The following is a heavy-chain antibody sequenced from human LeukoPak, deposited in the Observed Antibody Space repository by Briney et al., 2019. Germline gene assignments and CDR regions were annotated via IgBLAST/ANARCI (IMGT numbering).Heavy chain of an antibody. CDR1: GGSFSSGDYS. CDR3: ARDLFGTGGASDY. Sequence: PSETLSLTCTVSGGSFSSGDYSWSWIRQPPGKGLEWIGYIYYSGSTYYNPSLKSRVTISVDTSKNQFSLKLSSVTAADTAVYYCARDLFGTGGASDYWGQGTLVTVSS. J-gene: IGHJ4*02. D-gene: IGHD1-26*01. CDR2: IYYSGST. V-gene: IGHV4-30-4*01.